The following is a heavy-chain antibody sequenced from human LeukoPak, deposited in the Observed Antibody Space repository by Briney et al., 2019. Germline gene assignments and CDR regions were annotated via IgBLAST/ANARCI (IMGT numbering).Heavy chain of an antibody. D-gene: IGHD2-2*01. CDR1: GFTFRSYA. V-gene: IGHV3-30-3*01. CDR2: ISYDGSTK. Sequence: PGGSLRLSCAASGFTFRSYAMHWVRQAPGKGLEWVAVISYDGSTKYYADSVKGRFTISRDSSKDTLYLQMNSLGAEDAAMYYCARSSSNYPQDYFDYWGQGTLVTVSS. J-gene: IGHJ4*02. CDR3: ARSSSNYPQDYFDY.